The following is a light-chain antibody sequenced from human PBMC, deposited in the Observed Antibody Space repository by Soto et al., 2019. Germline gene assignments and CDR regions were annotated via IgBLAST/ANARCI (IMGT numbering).Light chain of an antibody. CDR3: SSFTTSDTWV. Sequence: QSVLTQPASVSGSPGQSITISCTGTSSDVGSYNLVSWYQQHPGKAPKLMIYEGSKRPSGVSNRFSGSKSGNTASLTISGLQAEDEADYYCSSFTTSDTWVLGGGTKLTVL. CDR1: SSDVGSYNL. CDR2: EGS. V-gene: IGLV2-14*02. J-gene: IGLJ3*02.